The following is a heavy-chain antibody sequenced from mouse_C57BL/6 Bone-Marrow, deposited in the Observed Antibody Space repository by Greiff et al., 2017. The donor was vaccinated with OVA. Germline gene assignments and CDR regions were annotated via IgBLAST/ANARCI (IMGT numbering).Heavy chain of an antibody. J-gene: IGHJ3*01. D-gene: IGHD2-4*01. CDR2: IDPENGDT. CDR3: TGIYYDYDEGFAY. V-gene: IGHV14-4*01. CDR1: GFNIKDDY. Sequence: EVQLQESGAELVRPGASVKLSCTASGFNIKDDYMHWVKQRPEQGLEWIGWIDPENGDTEYASKFQGKATITADTSSNTAYLQLSSLTSEDTAVYYCTGIYYDYDEGFAYWGQGTLVTVSA.